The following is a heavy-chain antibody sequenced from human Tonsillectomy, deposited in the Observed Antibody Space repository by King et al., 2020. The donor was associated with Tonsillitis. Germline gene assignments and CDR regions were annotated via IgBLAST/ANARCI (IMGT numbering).Heavy chain of an antibody. CDR3: ARLISSDYDLWSGLFFDF. CDR2: ISSSTSTI. D-gene: IGHD3-3*01. Sequence: VQLVESGGGFVQPGGSLRLSCAASGFTFSSYSMNWVRQAPGKGLEWVSYISSSTSTIYYADSVKGRFTISRDNAKNSLYLQMNSLRAEDTAVYYCARLISSDYDLWSGLFFDFWGQGTLVTVSS. J-gene: IGHJ4*02. CDR1: GFTFSSYS. V-gene: IGHV3-48*01.